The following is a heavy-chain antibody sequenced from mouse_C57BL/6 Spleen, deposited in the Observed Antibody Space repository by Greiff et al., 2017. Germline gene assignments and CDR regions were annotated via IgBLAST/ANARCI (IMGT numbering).Heavy chain of an antibody. J-gene: IGHJ4*01. CDR1: GYTFTSYW. D-gene: IGHD2-5*01. CDR3: ARTPISNYYAMDY. Sequence: QVQLQQPGAELVKPGASVKLSCKASGYTFTSYWMHWVKQRPGQGLAWIGMIHPNSGSTNYNEKFKSKATLTVDKSSSTAYMQLSSLTSEDSAVYYCARTPISNYYAMDYWGQGTSVTVSS. CDR2: IHPNSGST. V-gene: IGHV1-64*01.